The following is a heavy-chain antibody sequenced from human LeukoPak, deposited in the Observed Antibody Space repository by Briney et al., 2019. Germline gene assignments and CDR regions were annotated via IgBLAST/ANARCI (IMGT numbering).Heavy chain of an antibody. D-gene: IGHD5-18*01. Sequence: AASVKVSCKASGYTFTSYGINWVRQATGQGLEWMGWMNPNSGNTGYAQKFQGRVTITRNTSISTAYMELSSLRSEDTAVYYCASVRRLAYSYGYGDNFDYWGQGTLVTVSS. CDR1: GYTFTSYG. CDR3: ASVRRLAYSYGYGDNFDY. V-gene: IGHV1-8*03. J-gene: IGHJ4*02. CDR2: MNPNSGNT.